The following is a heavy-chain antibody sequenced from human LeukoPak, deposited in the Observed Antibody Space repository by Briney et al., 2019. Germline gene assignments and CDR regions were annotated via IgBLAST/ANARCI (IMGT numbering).Heavy chain of an antibody. V-gene: IGHV3-30-3*01. CDR1: GFTFSAFA. Sequence: GGSLRLSCSASGFTFSAFAVHWVRQAPGKGLEWVALISYDGANEYYADSVEGRFTISRDNSMNMFYLQMDSLRPEDTAAYYCARGTLELDYWGQGTLVAVSS. CDR2: ISYDGANE. J-gene: IGHJ4*02. CDR3: ARGTLELDY. D-gene: IGHD1-1*01.